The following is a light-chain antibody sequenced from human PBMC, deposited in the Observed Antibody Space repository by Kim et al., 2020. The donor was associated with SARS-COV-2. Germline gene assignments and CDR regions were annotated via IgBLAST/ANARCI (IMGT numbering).Light chain of an antibody. Sequence: LAPGESATLAGRARQSVSSYFAWYKQKPGQAPRLLIYDASNRATGIPARFSGSGSGTDFTLAISSLEPEDFAVYYCKQRSNWPPYTFGQGTKLEI. CDR1: QSVSSY. CDR3: KQRSNWPPYT. J-gene: IGKJ2*01. V-gene: IGKV3-11*01. CDR2: DAS.